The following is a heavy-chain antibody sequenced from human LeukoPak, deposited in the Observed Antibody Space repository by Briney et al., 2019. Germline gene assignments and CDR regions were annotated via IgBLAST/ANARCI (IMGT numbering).Heavy chain of an antibody. D-gene: IGHD3-22*01. J-gene: IGHJ6*03. V-gene: IGHV4-4*09. CDR1: GGSISSYY. Sequence: SETLSLTCTVSGGSISSYYWSWIRQPPGKGLEWIGYIYTSGSTNYNPSLKRRVTISVDTSKNQFSLKLSSVTAADTAVYYCARTTYYYDSSGLAPTPDYYYYMDVWGKGTTVTVSS. CDR2: IYTSGST. CDR3: ARTTYYYDSSGLAPTPDYYYYMDV.